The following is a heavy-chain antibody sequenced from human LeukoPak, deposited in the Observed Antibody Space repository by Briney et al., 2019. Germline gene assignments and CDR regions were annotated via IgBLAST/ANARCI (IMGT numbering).Heavy chain of an antibody. CDR2: IYYSGST. CDR3: AREGYDFWSGNAFDI. J-gene: IGHJ3*02. D-gene: IGHD3-3*01. CDR1: SGSISSSSYY. Sequence: SETLSLTCTVSSGSISSSSYYWGWIRQPPGKGLEWIGSIYYSGSTYYNPSLKSRVTISVDTSKNQFSLKLSSVTAADTAVYYCAREGYDFWSGNAFDIWGQGTMVTVSS. V-gene: IGHV4-39*07.